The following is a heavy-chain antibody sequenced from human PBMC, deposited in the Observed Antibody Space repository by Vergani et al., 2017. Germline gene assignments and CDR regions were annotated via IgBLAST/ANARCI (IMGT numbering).Heavy chain of an antibody. CDR3: ARDTVTGSRYFDY. Sequence: QVQLVESGGGVVQPGGSLRLSCIASGFTFRIYGMHWVRQAPGKGLEWVAFIRYDGTKRFYGDSVKGRFTISRDNSQTTVFLQMNSLRPEDTAVYYCARDTVTGSRYFDYWGQGTLVTVSS. CDR1: GFTFRIYG. D-gene: IGHD6-19*01. CDR2: IRYDGTKR. V-gene: IGHV3-30*02. J-gene: IGHJ4*02.